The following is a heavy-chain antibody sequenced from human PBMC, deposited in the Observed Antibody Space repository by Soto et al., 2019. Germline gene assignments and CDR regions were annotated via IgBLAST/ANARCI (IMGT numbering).Heavy chain of an antibody. J-gene: IGHJ4*02. V-gene: IGHV3-48*03. CDR1: GFTFSSYE. Sequence: GGSLRLSCAASGFTFSSYEMNWVRQAPGKGLEWVSYISSSGSTIYYADSVKGRFTISRDNAKNSLYLQMNSLRAEDTAVYYCARDPPGFGGPQEPFDYWGQGTLVTVSS. CDR3: ARDPPGFGGPQEPFDY. D-gene: IGHD3-3*01. CDR2: ISSSGSTI.